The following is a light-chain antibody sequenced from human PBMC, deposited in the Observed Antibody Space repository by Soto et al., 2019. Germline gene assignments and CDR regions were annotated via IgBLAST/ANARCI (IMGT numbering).Light chain of an antibody. V-gene: IGLV1-47*01. CDR1: SSNIGSNY. Sequence: QSVLTQPPSASGTPGQGVTISCSGSSSNIGSNYVYWYQHLPGTAPKLLIYRNNQRPSGVPDRFSGSKSGTSASLAISGLRSEDEADYYCAAWDDSLSGYVFGTGTKLTVL. CDR2: RNN. CDR3: AAWDDSLSGYV. J-gene: IGLJ1*01.